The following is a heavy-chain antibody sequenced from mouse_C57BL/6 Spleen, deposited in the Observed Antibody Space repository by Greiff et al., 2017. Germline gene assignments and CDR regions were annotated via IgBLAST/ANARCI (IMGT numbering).Heavy chain of an antibody. CDR2: IWSDGST. CDR1: GFSLTSYG. V-gene: IGHV2-6-1*01. CDR3: ARHGSWDRGWYFDV. Sequence: QVQLKESGPGLVAPSQSLSITCTVSGFSLTSYGVHWVRQPPGKGLEWLVVIWSDGSTTYNSALKSRLSISKDNSKSQVFLKMNSLQTDDTAMYYCARHGSWDRGWYFDVWGTGTTVTVSS. D-gene: IGHD4-1*01. J-gene: IGHJ1*03.